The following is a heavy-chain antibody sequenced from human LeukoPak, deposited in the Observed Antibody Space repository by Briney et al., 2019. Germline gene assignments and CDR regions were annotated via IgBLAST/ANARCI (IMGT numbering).Heavy chain of an antibody. Sequence: SETLSLTCTVSGGSISSYYWSWIRQPPGKGLEWIGEINHSGSTNYNPSLKSRVTISVDTSKNQFSLKLSSVTAADTAVYYCARGTYCSSTSCYWGSDYCGQGTLVTVSS. D-gene: IGHD2-2*01. CDR1: GGSISSYY. V-gene: IGHV4-34*01. CDR3: ARGTYCSSTSCYWGSDY. CDR2: INHSGST. J-gene: IGHJ4*02.